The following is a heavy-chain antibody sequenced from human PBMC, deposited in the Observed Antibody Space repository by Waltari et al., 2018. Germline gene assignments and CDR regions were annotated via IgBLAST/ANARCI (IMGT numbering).Heavy chain of an antibody. CDR3: AKSRGFEY. CDR2: INYDGSQK. J-gene: IGHJ4*02. D-gene: IGHD2-2*01. V-gene: IGHV3-7*01. CDR1: GFTFSRYW. Sequence: EVQLVESGGCLVQPGGSLRLSCGASGFTFSRYWMSWVRQTPGKGLEWVANINYDGSQKYYADSVKGRFTISRDNAKNSLYLQMNSLRVEDTAVYYCAKSRGFEYWGQGTLITVSS.